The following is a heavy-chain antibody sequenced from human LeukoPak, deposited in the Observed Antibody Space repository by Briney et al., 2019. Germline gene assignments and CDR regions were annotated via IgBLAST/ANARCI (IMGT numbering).Heavy chain of an antibody. D-gene: IGHD6-6*01. CDR2: IYSGGST. CDR1: GFTVSSNY. CDR3: ARAYSSSSGRDAFDS. Sequence: GGSLRLSCAASGFTVSSNYMSWVRQAPGKGLEWVSVIYSGGSTYYADSVKGRFTISRDNSKNTLYLQMNSLRAEDTAVYYCARAYSSSSGRDAFDSWGLGTLVTVSS. V-gene: IGHV3-66*01. J-gene: IGHJ3*02.